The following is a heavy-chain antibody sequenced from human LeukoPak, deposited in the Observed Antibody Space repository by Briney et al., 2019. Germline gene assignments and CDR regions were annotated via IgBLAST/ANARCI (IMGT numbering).Heavy chain of an antibody. CDR2: ISSSADST. J-gene: IGHJ4*02. D-gene: IGHD4-23*01. CDR3: AKPLEKYTYGGNFDY. Sequence: PGGSLRLSCEASGFTFSSYAMSWVRQAPGKGLAWVSVISSSADSTYYADSVKGRFTISRDNSKNTLYLQMNNLGAEDTAVYYCAKPLEKYTYGGNFDYWGQGILVTVSS. CDR1: GFTFSSYA. V-gene: IGHV3-23*01.